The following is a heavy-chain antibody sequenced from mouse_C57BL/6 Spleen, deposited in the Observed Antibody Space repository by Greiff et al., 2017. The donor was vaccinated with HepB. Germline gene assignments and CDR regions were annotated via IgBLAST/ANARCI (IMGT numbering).Heavy chain of an antibody. CDR2: IYPGSGNT. D-gene: IGHD1-1*01. J-gene: IGHJ4*01. V-gene: IGHV1-76*01. CDR1: GYTFTDYY. CDR3: AVTTVVATRAMDY. Sequence: VQLQQSGAELVRPGASVKLSCKASGYTFTDYYINWVKQRPGQGLEWIARIYPGSGNTYYNEKFKGKATLTAEKSSSTAYMQLSSLTSEDSAVYFCAVTTVVATRAMDYWGQGTSVTVSS.